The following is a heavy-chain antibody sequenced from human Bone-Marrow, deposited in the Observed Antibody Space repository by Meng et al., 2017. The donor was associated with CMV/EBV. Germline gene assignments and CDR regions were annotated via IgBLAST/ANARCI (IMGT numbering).Heavy chain of an antibody. J-gene: IGHJ3*02. Sequence: GESLKISCAASGFTFSSYSMNWVRQAPGKGLEWVSSISSSSSYIYYADSVKGRFTISRDNSKNTLYLQMNSLRAEDTAVYYCASAYCSSTSCDAVDIWGQGTMVTVSS. D-gene: IGHD2-2*01. V-gene: IGHV3-21*04. CDR1: GFTFSSYS. CDR3: ASAYCSSTSCDAVDI. CDR2: ISSSSSYI.